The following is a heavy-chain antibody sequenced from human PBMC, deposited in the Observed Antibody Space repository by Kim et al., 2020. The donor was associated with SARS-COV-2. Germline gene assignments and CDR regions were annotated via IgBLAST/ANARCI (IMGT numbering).Heavy chain of an antibody. D-gene: IGHD2-15*01. CDR2: ISGSGGST. CDR3: AKDGISKGRYCSGGSCYRPHYFDY. CDR1: GFTFSSYA. V-gene: IGHV3-23*01. J-gene: IGHJ4*02. Sequence: GGSLRLSCAASGFTFSSYAMNWVRQAPGKGLEWVSAISGSGGSTYYADSVKGRFTISRDNSKNTLYLQMNSLRAEDTAVYYCAKDGISKGRYCSGGSCYRPHYFDYWGQGTLVTVSS.